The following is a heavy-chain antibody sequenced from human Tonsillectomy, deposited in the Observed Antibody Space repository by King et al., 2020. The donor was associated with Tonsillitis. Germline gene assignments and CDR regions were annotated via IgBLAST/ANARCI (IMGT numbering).Heavy chain of an antibody. CDR2: ISSSSSDI. CDR1: GFTFNSYS. Sequence: VQLVESGGGLVKPGGSLRLSCAASGFTFNSYSISWVRQAPGKGLEWFSSISSSSSDIYYVDSVKGRFTISRDNAKNSLYLQMNSLRAEDTAVYYCARVLFLYGPGTINWFDPWGQGTLVTVSS. J-gene: IGHJ5*02. D-gene: IGHD3-10*01. CDR3: ARVLFLYGPGTINWFDP. V-gene: IGHV3-21*01.